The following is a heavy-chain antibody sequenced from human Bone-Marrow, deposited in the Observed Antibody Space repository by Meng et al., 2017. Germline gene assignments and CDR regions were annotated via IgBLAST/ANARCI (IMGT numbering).Heavy chain of an antibody. V-gene: IGHV1-18*01. Sequence: QVQLVQSGAEMKNPGASVKVSCKASGYIFSSSGISWVRQAPRQGLEWMGWISAYNGDTKYAPELQGRVSMTTDTSTYTAYMELRSLRSDDTAIYYCARDYANKVDYWGQGTLVTVSS. J-gene: IGHJ4*02. CDR2: ISAYNGDT. D-gene: IGHD2-2*01. CDR1: GYIFSSSG. CDR3: ARDYANKVDY.